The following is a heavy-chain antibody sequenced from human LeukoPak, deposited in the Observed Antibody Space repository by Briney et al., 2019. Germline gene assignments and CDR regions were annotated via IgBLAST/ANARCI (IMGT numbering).Heavy chain of an antibody. CDR1: GGSISSYC. Sequence: SETLSLTCTVSGGSISSYCWSWIRQPAGKGLEWIGRIYTSGSTNYNPSLKSRVTMSVDTSKNQFSLKLSSVTAADTAVYYCARSNRDSSPNYYYYMGVWGKGTTVTVSS. V-gene: IGHV4-4*07. CDR2: IYTSGST. CDR3: ARSNRDSSPNYYYYMGV. D-gene: IGHD6-6*01. J-gene: IGHJ6*03.